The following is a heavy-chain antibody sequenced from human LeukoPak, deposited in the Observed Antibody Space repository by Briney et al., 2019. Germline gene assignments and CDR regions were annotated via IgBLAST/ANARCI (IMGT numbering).Heavy chain of an antibody. D-gene: IGHD3-16*02. J-gene: IGHJ3*02. CDR3: ARVTYDYVWGSYRYGNAFDI. CDR1: GGSISSYY. CDR2: IYYSGST. V-gene: IGHV4-4*07. Sequence: PSETLSLTCTVSGGSISSYYWSWIRQPAGKGLEWIGSIYYSGSTYYNPSLKSRVTISVDTSKNQFSLKLSSVTAADTAVYYCARVTYDYVWGSYRYGNAFDIWGQGTMVTVSS.